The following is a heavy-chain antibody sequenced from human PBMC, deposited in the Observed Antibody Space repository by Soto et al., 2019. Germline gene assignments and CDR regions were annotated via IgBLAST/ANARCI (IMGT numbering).Heavy chain of an antibody. Sequence: EVQLLESGGGLAQPGGSLRLSCVASGFSFISHVLTWVRQAPGKGLEWVSAMNGGGRNIFYADSVKGRFAISRDNSTGTPGLHLTSLSAEDTAVYSWWIGLGLQYGGQGTLVTVSS. CDR3: WIGLGLQY. CDR1: GFSFISHV. D-gene: IGHD5-12*01. V-gene: IGHV3-23*01. CDR2: MNGGGRNI. J-gene: IGHJ4*02.